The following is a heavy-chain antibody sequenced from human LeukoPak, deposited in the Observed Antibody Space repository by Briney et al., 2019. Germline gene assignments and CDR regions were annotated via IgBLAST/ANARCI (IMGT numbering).Heavy chain of an antibody. D-gene: IGHD3-10*01. V-gene: IGHV4-34*01. CDR3: ASPRDDGSGSYLPSYFDL. J-gene: IGHJ2*01. CDR1: GGSFSGYY. CDR2: INHSGST. Sequence: SETLSLTCAVYGGSFSGYYWSWIRQPPGKGLEWIGEINHSGSTNYNPSLKSRVTISVDTSKNQFSLKLSSVTAADTAVYYCASPRDDGSGSYLPSYFDLWGRGTLVTVSS.